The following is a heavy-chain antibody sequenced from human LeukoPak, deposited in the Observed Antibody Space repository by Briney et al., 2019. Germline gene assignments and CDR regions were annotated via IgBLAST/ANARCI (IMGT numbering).Heavy chain of an antibody. V-gene: IGHV3-30-3*01. CDR1: GFTFSSYA. Sequence: PGRSLRLSCAASGFTFSSYAMHWVRQAPGKGLEWVAAISYDGSSKYYADSVKGRFTISRDNSKNTLYLQMNSLRADDTAVYYCATWGPDYWGQGTLVTLSS. J-gene: IGHJ4*02. CDR2: ISYDGSSK. D-gene: IGHD3-16*01. CDR3: ATWGPDY.